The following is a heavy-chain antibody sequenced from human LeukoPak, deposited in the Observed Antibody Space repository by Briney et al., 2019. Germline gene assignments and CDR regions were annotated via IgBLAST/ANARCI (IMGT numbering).Heavy chain of an antibody. CDR3: ARDGYYGSGSYSV. J-gene: IGHJ4*02. D-gene: IGHD3-10*01. V-gene: IGHV3-53*04. CDR1: GFTFSNAW. CDR2: IYSGGST. Sequence: GSLRLSCAASGFTFSNAWMSWVRQAPGKGLEWVSVIYSGGSTYYADSVKGRFTISRHNSKNTLYLQMNSLRAEDTAVYYCARDGYYGSGSYSVWGQGTLVTVSS.